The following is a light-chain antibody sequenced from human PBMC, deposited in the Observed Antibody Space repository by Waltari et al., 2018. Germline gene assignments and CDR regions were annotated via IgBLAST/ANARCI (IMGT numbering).Light chain of an antibody. Sequence: QSALTQPASVSGSPGQSITISCTGSNSDVGGYNFVSWYQQHPGKAPKLIIYDVSNRPSGVSNRFSGSKYGNTASLTISGLQPEDAADYYCNSYSTSSTFVFGTGTRVTVL. V-gene: IGLV2-14*01. CDR3: NSYSTSSTFV. CDR1: NSDVGGYNF. J-gene: IGLJ1*01. CDR2: DVS.